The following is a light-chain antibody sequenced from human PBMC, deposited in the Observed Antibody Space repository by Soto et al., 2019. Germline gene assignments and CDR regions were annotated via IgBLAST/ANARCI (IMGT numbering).Light chain of an antibody. CDR3: QQCNNWPWT. V-gene: IGKV3-15*01. Sequence: TQFPGTLSASPGERVVLSCRASQSVRGDLAWFQQKPGRSPRLLIYGTSTRASGVPDRFSGSGSGTDFTLTISSLQSEDFAVYFCQQCNNWPWTFXPGTKVDIK. CDR1: QSVRGD. CDR2: GTS. J-gene: IGKJ1*01.